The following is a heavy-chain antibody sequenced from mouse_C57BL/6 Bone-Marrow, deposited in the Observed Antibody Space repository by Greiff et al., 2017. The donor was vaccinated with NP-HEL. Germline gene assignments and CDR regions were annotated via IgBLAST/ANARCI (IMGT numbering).Heavy chain of an antibody. Sequence: EVQRVESGPGLVKPSQSLSLTCSVTGYSITSGYYWNWIRQFPGNKLEWMGYISYDGSNNYNPSLKNRISITRDTSKNQFFLKLNSVTTEDTATYYCARGWLAYWGQGTLVTVSA. CDR2: ISYDGSN. J-gene: IGHJ3*01. CDR3: ARGWLAY. CDR1: GYSITSGYY. V-gene: IGHV3-6*01.